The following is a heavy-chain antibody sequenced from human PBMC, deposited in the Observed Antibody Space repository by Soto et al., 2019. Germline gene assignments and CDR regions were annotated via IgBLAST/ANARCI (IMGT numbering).Heavy chain of an antibody. CDR2: IYSSGST. V-gene: IGHV4-61*01. CDR1: CGSVSSDPHY. D-gene: IGHD2-2*01. J-gene: IGHJ6*02. CDR3: ARFVRSCSGTTCHTRADF. Sequence: XETLSLPWTVSCGSVSSDPHYWSWIRQPPGKLLEWIGFIYSSGSTNYNPSLKSRVTMSVDTSKNQFSLKLRSVIVADTAVYHCARFVRSCSGTTCHTRADFWGQGTTVTVSS.